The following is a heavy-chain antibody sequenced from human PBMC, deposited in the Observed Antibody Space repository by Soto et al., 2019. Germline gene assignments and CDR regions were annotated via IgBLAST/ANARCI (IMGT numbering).Heavy chain of an antibody. Sequence: PTXTLTLTCAFSGFSLSTSGVGVGWIRQPPGKALEWLAVSYWDDSKHSSPSLRSRLTITKDTSKNHVVLTMTNMDPMDTGTYYCAHKGPEDWPLDYWGQGTLVTVSS. CDR2: SYWDDSK. D-gene: IGHD3-9*01. V-gene: IGHV2-5*02. CDR3: AHKGPEDWPLDY. CDR1: GFSLSTSGVG. J-gene: IGHJ4*02.